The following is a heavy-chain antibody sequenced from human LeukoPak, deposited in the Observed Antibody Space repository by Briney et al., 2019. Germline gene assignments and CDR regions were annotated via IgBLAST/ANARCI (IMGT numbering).Heavy chain of an antibody. CDR1: GGSITSSSYY. V-gene: IGHV4-39*07. J-gene: IGHJ4*02. D-gene: IGHD6-13*01. Sequence: SETLSLTCTVSGGSITSSSYYWGWIRQPPGKGLEWIGSIYYSGSTNYNPSLKSRVTISVDTSKNQFSLKLSSVTAADTAVYYCAREYSSSYDYWGQGTLVTVSS. CDR2: IYYSGST. CDR3: AREYSSSYDY.